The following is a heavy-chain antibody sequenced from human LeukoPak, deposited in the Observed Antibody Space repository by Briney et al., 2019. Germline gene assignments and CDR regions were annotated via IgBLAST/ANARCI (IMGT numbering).Heavy chain of an antibody. CDR3: QTRPGGVVVITGAFDI. J-gene: IGHJ3*02. CDR2: ISSSSTYI. CDR1: GFSFSDYY. D-gene: IGHD3-22*01. V-gene: IGHV3-21*04. Sequence: PGGSLRLSCAASGFSFSDYYMHWVRQAPGKGLEWVSAISSSSTYIYYADSVKGRFTISRDNSKNTLYLQMNSLRAEDTAVYYCQTRPGGVVVITGAFDIWGQGTMVTVSS.